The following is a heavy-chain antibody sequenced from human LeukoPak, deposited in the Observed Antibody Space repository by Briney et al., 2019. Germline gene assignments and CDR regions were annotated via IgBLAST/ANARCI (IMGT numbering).Heavy chain of an antibody. V-gene: IGHV1-8*02. CDR3: ARAEAWLRLNSYYYMDV. CDR1: GYSFTSHY. Sequence: ASVKVSCKASGYSFTSHYMHWVRQATGQGLEWMGWMNPNSGNTGYAQKFQGRVTMTRNTSISTAYMELSSLRSEDTAVYYCARAEAWLRLNSYYYMDVWGKGTTVTISS. J-gene: IGHJ6*03. CDR2: MNPNSGNT. D-gene: IGHD5-12*01.